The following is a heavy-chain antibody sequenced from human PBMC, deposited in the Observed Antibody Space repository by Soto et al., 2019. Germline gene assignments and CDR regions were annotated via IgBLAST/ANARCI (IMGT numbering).Heavy chain of an antibody. CDR1: GGSISSYY. J-gene: IGHJ3*02. V-gene: IGHV4-59*01. CDR2: IYYSGST. Sequence: SETLSLTCTVSGGSISSYYWSWIRQPPGKGLEWIGYIYYSGSTNYNPSLKSRVTISVDTSKNQFSLKLSSVTAADTAVYYCAREDYSPDAFDIWGQGTMVTVSS. D-gene: IGHD6-13*01. CDR3: AREDYSPDAFDI.